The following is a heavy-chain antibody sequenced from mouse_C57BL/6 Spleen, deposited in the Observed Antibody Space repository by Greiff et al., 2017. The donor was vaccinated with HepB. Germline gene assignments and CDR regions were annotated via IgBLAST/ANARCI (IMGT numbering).Heavy chain of an antibody. Sequence: QVQLQQSGAELVKPGASVKISCKASGYAFSSYWMNWVNQRPGKGLEWIGQIYPGDGDTNYNGKFKGKATLTADKSSSTAYMQLSSLTSEDSAVYFCARGITTVVTGHAMDYWGQGTSVTVSS. CDR3: ARGITTVVTGHAMDY. CDR2: IYPGDGDT. D-gene: IGHD1-1*01. J-gene: IGHJ4*01. V-gene: IGHV1-80*01. CDR1: GYAFSSYW.